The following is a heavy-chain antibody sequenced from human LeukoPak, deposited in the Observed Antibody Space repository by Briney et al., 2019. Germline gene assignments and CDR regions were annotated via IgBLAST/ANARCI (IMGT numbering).Heavy chain of an antibody. J-gene: IGHJ4*02. CDR3: ARSSRYSYGLEY. D-gene: IGHD5-18*01. Sequence: SVKVSCKASGGTFSSYAISWVRQAPGQGLEWMGGIIPIFGTANYAQKFQGRVTITADESTSTAYMGLSSLRSEDTAVYYCARSSRYSYGLEYWGQGTLVTVSS. CDR2: IIPIFGTA. V-gene: IGHV1-69*13. CDR1: GGTFSSYA.